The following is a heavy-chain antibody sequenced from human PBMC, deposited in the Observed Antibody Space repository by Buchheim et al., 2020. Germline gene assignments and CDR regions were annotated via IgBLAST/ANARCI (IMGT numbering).Heavy chain of an antibody. CDR1: GGSFSGYY. CDR2: INHSGST. J-gene: IGHJ4*02. V-gene: IGHV4-34*01. D-gene: IGHD3-9*01. Sequence: QVQLQQWGAGLLKPSETLSLTCAVYGGSFSGYYWSWIRQPPGKGLEWIGEINHSGSTNYNPSLKSRVTISVDTSKNQFSLKLSSVTAADTAVYYCASGGRASARLRYFDWLPHDYWGQGTL. CDR3: ASGGRASARLRYFDWLPHDY.